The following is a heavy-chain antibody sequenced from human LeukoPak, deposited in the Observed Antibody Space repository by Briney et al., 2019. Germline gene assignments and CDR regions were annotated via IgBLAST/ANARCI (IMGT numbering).Heavy chain of an antibody. Sequence: SETLSLTCTVSGGSISSSSYYWGWIRQPPGKGLEWIGYIYYSRSTNYNPSLKSRVTISVDTSKNQFSLKLSSVTAADTAVYYCARENYGSGSHYMDVWGKGTTVTISS. D-gene: IGHD3-10*01. CDR2: IYYSRST. V-gene: IGHV4-61*01. CDR1: GGSISSSSYY. CDR3: ARENYGSGSHYMDV. J-gene: IGHJ6*03.